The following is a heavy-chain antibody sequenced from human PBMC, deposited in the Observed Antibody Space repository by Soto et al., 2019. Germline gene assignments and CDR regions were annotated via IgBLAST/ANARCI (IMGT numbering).Heavy chain of an antibody. Sequence: GGSLRLSCAASGFTFSDYYMSWIRQAPGKGLEWVSYISSGGTTIYYADSVEGRFTISRDDAKNSLYLQMNSLRAEDTAVYYCGLDGYYDILTGYYPWDYYYGMDVWGQGTTVTVSS. CDR2: ISSGGTTI. CDR3: GLDGYYDILTGYYPWDYYYGMDV. J-gene: IGHJ6*02. D-gene: IGHD3-9*01. V-gene: IGHV3-11*01. CDR1: GFTFSDYY.